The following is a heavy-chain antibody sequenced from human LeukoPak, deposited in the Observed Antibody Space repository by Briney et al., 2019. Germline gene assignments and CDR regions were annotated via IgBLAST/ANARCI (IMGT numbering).Heavy chain of an antibody. Sequence: GGSLRLSSAASGFTFSRYSRTWVRQAPGKGLEWVSLISGSGGKTYYADSVKGRFTISKDNSKNTLYLQMDSLRVEDTAVYYCAKDPVDYYDSGGYYLNRLDPWGQGTLVTVSS. CDR3: AKDPVDYYDSGGYYLNRLDP. D-gene: IGHD3-22*01. J-gene: IGHJ5*02. CDR1: GFTFSRYS. V-gene: IGHV3-23*01. CDR2: ISGSGGKT.